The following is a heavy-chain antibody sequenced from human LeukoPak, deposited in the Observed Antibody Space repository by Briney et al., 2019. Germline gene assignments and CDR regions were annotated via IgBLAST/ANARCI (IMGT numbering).Heavy chain of an antibody. CDR1: SDSISSSSNY. V-gene: IGHV4-39*01. Sequence: PSETLSLTCTVSSDSISSSSNYWAWVRQPPGKGLEWIGAIYYSGHTYYNPSLKSRITMSVDTSKNQFSLKVSYVTAADTAVYYCARHEEEDGYNAKTIDYWGQGTLVTVYS. J-gene: IGHJ4*02. CDR3: ARHEEEDGYNAKTIDY. D-gene: IGHD5-24*01. CDR2: IYYSGHT.